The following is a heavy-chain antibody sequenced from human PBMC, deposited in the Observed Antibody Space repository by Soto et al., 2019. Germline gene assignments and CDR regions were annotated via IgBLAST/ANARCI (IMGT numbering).Heavy chain of an antibody. Sequence: ASVKVSCKVSGYTLTELSMHWVRQAPGKGLEWMGGFDPEDGETIYAQKFQGRVTMTEDTSTDTAYMELSSLRSEDTAVYYCATNHPYCSGGSCYSSSFFDGMDVWGQGTTVTVSS. CDR1: GYTLTELS. J-gene: IGHJ6*02. V-gene: IGHV1-24*01. D-gene: IGHD2-15*01. CDR3: ATNHPYCSGGSCYSSSFFDGMDV. CDR2: FDPEDGET.